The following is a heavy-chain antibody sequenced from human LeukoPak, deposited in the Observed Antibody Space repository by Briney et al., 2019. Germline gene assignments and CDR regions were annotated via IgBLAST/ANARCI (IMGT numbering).Heavy chain of an antibody. CDR3: ARDLPREYYDS. CDR1: SGSISSSNNY. D-gene: IGHD3-22*01. Sequence: TSETLSLTCTVSSGSISSSNNYWGWIRQPPGKGLEWIGSIYYSGSTYYNPSLKSRVTISVDTSKNQFSLKLSSVTAADTAVYYCARDLPREYYDSWGQGTLVTVSS. CDR2: IYYSGST. J-gene: IGHJ4*02. V-gene: IGHV4-39*07.